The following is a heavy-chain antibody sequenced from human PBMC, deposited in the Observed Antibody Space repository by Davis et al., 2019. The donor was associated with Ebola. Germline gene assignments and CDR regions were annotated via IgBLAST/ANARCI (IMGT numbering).Heavy chain of an antibody. CDR2: IHQGGREK. CDR1: KFSFSTYW. Sequence: GESLKISCAASKFSFSTYWMSWVRQAPGKGLEWVANIHQGGREKYYVDSVKGRFTISRDNAKNTLYLQMNSLRAEDTAVYYCARDCAAGTNFDYWGQGTLVTVSS. CDR3: ARDCAAGTNFDY. V-gene: IGHV3-7*01. J-gene: IGHJ4*02. D-gene: IGHD6-13*01.